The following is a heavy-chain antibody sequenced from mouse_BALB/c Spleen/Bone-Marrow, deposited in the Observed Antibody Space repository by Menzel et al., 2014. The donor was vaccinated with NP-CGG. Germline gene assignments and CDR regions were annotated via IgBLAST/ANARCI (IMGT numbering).Heavy chain of an antibody. J-gene: IGHJ1*01. V-gene: IGHV7-3*02. Sequence: EVQLVESGGGLVQPGGSLRLSCATSGFTSTDYYMSWVRQPPGKALEWLGFIRNKAKGYTSENSASVKGRFTISRDNSQSILYLQMNTLRAEDSATYYCARDINYDIYWYFDVWGAGTTVTVSS. CDR2: IRNKAKGYTS. D-gene: IGHD2-4*01. CDR3: ARDINYDIYWYFDV. CDR1: GFTSTDYY.